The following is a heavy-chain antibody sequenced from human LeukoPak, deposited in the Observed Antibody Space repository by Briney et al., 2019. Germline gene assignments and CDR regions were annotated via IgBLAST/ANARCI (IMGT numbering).Heavy chain of an antibody. D-gene: IGHD1-26*01. V-gene: IGHV1-8*01. CDR2: MNPNSGNT. CDR1: GYTFTSYD. CDR3: ARSSVGARRRIHY. Sequence: GASVKVSCKASGYTFTSYDINWVRKATGQGLEWMGWMNPNSGNTGYAQKFQGRVTMTRSTSINTAYMELNSLTSEDMAVYYCARSSVGARRRIHYWGQESLVTVSS. J-gene: IGHJ4*02.